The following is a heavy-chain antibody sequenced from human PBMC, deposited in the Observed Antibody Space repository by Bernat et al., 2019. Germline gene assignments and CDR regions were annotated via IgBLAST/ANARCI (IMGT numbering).Heavy chain of an antibody. CDR3: ARESSDVDTAMAPLLDSMGFDP. J-gene: IGHJ5*02. V-gene: IGHV3-33*01. D-gene: IGHD5-18*01. CDR1: GFTFSSYG. CDR2: IWYDGSNK. Sequence: QVQLVESGGGVVQPGRSLRLSCAASGFTFSSYGMHWVRQAPGKGLEWVAVIWYDGSNKYYADSVKGRFTISRDNSKNTLYLQMNSLRVEDTAVYYCARESSDVDTAMAPLLDSMGFDPWGQGTLVTVSS.